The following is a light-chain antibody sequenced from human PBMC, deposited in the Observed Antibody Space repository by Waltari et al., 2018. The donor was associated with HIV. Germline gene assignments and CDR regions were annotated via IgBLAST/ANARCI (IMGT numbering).Light chain of an antibody. J-gene: IGLJ1*01. CDR1: TSNIGAGYA. CDR3: QSWDDSLSGYV. CDR2: GNN. Sequence: QSVLTQPPSLSGAPGQRVTISCTGSTSNIGAGYAVHWYQQVPGTAPKLLIYGNNNRPSGVPERFSGAKSDTSASLAITGLQAEDEADYYCQSWDDSLSGYVFGTGSKVTVL. V-gene: IGLV1-40*01.